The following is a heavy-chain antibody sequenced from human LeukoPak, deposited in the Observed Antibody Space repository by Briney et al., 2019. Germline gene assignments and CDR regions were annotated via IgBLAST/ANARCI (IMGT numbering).Heavy chain of an antibody. CDR3: ATRTQADTHNWFDP. CDR2: FEPEDGET. J-gene: IGHJ5*02. V-gene: IGHV1-24*01. Sequence: GASVKVSCKVSGYTLTELSMHWVRQAPGKGLEWMGGFEPEDGETIYAQKFQGRVTMTEDTSTDTAYMELSSLRSEDTAVYYCATRTQADTHNWFDPWGQGTLVTVSS. CDR1: GYTLTELS. D-gene: IGHD6-13*01.